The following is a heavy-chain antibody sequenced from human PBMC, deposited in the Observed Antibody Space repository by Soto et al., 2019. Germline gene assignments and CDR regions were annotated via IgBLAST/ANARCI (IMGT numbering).Heavy chain of an antibody. V-gene: IGHV1-69*12. CDR2: IIPIFGTA. D-gene: IGHD2-15*01. CDR1: GGTFSSYA. CDR3: AIQGCSGGSCFPPYYYYGMDV. Sequence: QVQLVQSGAEVKKPGSSVKVSCKASGGTFSSYAISWVRQAPGQGLEWKGGIIPIFGTANHAQKFQGRVTITADESTNTAYMELSSLRSEDTAVYYCAIQGCSGGSCFPPYYYYGMDVWGQGTTVIVSS. J-gene: IGHJ6*02.